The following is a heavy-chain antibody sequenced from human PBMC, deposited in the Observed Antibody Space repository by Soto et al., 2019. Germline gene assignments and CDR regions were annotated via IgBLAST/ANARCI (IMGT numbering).Heavy chain of an antibody. V-gene: IGHV4-59*01. CDR2: IYYSGSA. Sequence: SETLSLTCTVSGGSISSYYWSWIRQPPGKGLEWIGYIYYSGSANYNPSLKSRVTISVDTSKNQFSLKLSSVTAADTAVYYCARDNGGYDYLSTNYYYMDVWGKGTTVTGSS. J-gene: IGHJ6*03. D-gene: IGHD5-12*01. CDR1: GGSISSYY. CDR3: ARDNGGYDYLSTNYYYMDV.